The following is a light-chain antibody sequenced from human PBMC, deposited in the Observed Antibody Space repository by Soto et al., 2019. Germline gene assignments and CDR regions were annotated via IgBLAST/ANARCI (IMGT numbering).Light chain of an antibody. Sequence: IQMTQSPSTLSASVGDRVTITCRASQNIDAWLAWYQQKPGKAPKVLIYKASSLESGVPSRFRGSGAGTEFTLNSSRLQPDESATYYCQRYNTYPLTFGGGTKVEIK. CDR2: KAS. CDR1: QNIDAW. J-gene: IGKJ4*01. V-gene: IGKV1-5*03. CDR3: QRYNTYPLT.